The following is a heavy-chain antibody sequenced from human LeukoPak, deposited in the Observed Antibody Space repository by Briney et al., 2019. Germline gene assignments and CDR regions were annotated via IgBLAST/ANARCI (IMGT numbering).Heavy chain of an antibody. D-gene: IGHD6-13*01. CDR3: ARDIAAAGNY. CDR2: INWNGGST. J-gene: IGHJ4*02. CDR1: GFTFDDYG. Sequence: GGSLRLXCAASGFTFDDYGMSWVRQAPGKELEWVSGINWNGGSTGYADSVKGRFTVSRDNAKNSLYLQMNSLRAEDTALYYCARDIAAAGNYWGQGTLVTVSS. V-gene: IGHV3-20*04.